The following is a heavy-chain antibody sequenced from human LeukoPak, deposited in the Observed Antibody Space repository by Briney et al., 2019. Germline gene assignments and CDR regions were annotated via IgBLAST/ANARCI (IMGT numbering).Heavy chain of an antibody. V-gene: IGHV4-61*02. J-gene: IGHJ6*03. D-gene: IGHD2-15*01. CDR1: GGSISSGSYY. CDR2: IYTSGCT. Sequence: TLSLTCTVSGGSISSGSYYWSWIRQPAGKGLEWIGRIYTSGCTIYNPSLKSRVTISGDTSKNQFSLKLSSVPAAATAVYYCATRGGYCSGGSCSLGYYYYYMDVWGKGTTVTVSS. CDR3: ATRGGYCSGGSCSLGYYYYYMDV.